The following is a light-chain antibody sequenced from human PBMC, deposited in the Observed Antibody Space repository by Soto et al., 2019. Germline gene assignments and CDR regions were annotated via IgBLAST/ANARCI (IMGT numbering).Light chain of an antibody. CDR1: QSISSW. CDR3: QQYNSYSWT. CDR2: KAS. V-gene: IGKV1-5*03. J-gene: IGKJ1*01. Sequence: IQMTRSPATLSASVGDRVTITCRASQSISSWLAWYQRKPGKAPKLLMYKASSLESGVPSRFSGSGSGTEFTLTISSLQPDDFATYYCQQYNSYSWTFGQGTKVDIK.